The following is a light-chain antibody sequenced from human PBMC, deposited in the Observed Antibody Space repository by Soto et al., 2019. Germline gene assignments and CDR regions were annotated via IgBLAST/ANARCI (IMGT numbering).Light chain of an antibody. Sequence: EIVMTQSPATLSVSPGERATLSCRASQSVRKNLDWYQHKPGQVPRLLIYDASNRATGVPVRFSGSGSETDFPLTISSLQSEDFAVYYCHQYSNRPLTFGGGTKVEIK. CDR3: HQYSNRPLT. CDR1: QSVRKN. J-gene: IGKJ4*01. V-gene: IGKV3-15*01. CDR2: DAS.